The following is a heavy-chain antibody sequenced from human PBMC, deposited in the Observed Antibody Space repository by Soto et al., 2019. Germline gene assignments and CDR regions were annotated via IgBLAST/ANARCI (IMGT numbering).Heavy chain of an antibody. V-gene: IGHV4-59*12. Sequence: SETLSLTCTVSGGSISNYYWSWIRQPPGKGLEWIGEINHRGSANYNPSLKSRVTMSLDISKSQFSLRLTSVTAADTAVYFCARYNAASGTYYFDYWGRGALVTVSS. CDR1: GGSISNYY. J-gene: IGHJ4*02. D-gene: IGHD6-13*01. CDR2: INHRGSA. CDR3: ARYNAASGTYYFDY.